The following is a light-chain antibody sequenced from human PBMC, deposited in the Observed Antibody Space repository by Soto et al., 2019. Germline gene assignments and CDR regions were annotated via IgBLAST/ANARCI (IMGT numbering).Light chain of an antibody. CDR3: QQYQTYSDT. V-gene: IGKV1-5*03. Sequence: DIQMTQSPSTLSASVGDRVTITCRASQSISYWLAWYQQKPGKAPKLLIYKASTLESGVPSRFSGSGSGTEFSLTISSLQPDDFATYYCQQYQTYSDTFGQGTKLEIK. CDR2: KAS. CDR1: QSISYW. J-gene: IGKJ2*01.